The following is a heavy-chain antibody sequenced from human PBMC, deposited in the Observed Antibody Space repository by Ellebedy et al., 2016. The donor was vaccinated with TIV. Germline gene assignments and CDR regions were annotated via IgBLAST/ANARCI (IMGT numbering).Heavy chain of an antibody. D-gene: IGHD3-10*02. CDR1: GASIDSGRYC. CDR3: ASLDVAFANWFDA. V-gene: IGHV4-39*01. Sequence: MPSETLSLTCNVSGASIDSGRYCWVWIRQSPGKGLEWIGNICYRVNTYYYPSLKSRVIISADTSKNLFSLRLSSVTAADTAVYYCASLDVAFANWFDAWGHGTLVTVSS. CDR2: ICYRVNT. J-gene: IGHJ5*01.